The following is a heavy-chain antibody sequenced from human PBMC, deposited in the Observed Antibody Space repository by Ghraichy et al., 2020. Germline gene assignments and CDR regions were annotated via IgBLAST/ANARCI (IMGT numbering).Heavy chain of an antibody. D-gene: IGHD6-19*01. CDR2: ISSTGGST. CDR3: AKAGAGATMAPFDY. Sequence: LSLTCAASGLTFSNYAMSWVRQAPGKGLEWVSAISSTGGSTYYADSVKGRFTISRDNSKNTLYLQLNSLRAEDTAVYYCAKAGAGATMAPFDYWGQGTLVTGTS. J-gene: IGHJ4*02. CDR1: GLTFSNYA. V-gene: IGHV3-23*01.